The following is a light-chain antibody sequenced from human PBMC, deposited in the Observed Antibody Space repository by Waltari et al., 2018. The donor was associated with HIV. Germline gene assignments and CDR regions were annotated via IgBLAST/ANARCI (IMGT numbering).Light chain of an antibody. J-gene: IGLJ2*01. CDR3: QSYDSSVRGSV. CDR1: SSNIGAGHD. Sequence: QSVLTQPPSVSGAPGQRVTISCTVNSSNIGAGHDVHRYQQLAGIAPKLLIYGNVNRPSGVPDRFSGSKSGTSASLAITGLQPEDEADYYCQSYDSSVRGSVFGGGTKLTVL. CDR2: GNV. V-gene: IGLV1-40*01.